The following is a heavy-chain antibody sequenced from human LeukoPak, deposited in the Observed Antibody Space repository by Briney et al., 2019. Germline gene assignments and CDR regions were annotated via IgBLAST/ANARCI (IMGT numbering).Heavy chain of an antibody. CDR3: SGEGDYSHPDY. CDR2: INPSGGST. V-gene: IGHV1-46*01. Sequence: GASEKVSCKASGYTFTSYCMHWVRQAPGQGLEWMGIINPSGGSTSYAQKFQRRVTMTSDMSTTNIYIMLRSLMCEHTTVYYCSGEGDYSHPDYWGQGTLVTVSS. J-gene: IGHJ4*02. D-gene: IGHD4-11*01. CDR1: GYTFTSYC.